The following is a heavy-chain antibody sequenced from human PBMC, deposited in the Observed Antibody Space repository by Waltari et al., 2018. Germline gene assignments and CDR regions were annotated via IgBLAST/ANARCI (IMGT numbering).Heavy chain of an antibody. CDR3: ARDVIVGATTRWFDA. V-gene: IGHV4-4*07. CDR1: GVSDHSLSQPF. D-gene: IGHD1-26*01. CDR2: VYKGGTG. Sequence: QVHLQESGSGLVKPSETLSLTYTVPGVSDHSLSQPFWSWIRQPAGKGLEWIGRVYKGGTGNYNPSLRSRVTLSLDTSKNQFSLMLTSVTAADTALYYCARDVIVGATTRWFDAWGQGFLVTVSS. J-gene: IGHJ5*02.